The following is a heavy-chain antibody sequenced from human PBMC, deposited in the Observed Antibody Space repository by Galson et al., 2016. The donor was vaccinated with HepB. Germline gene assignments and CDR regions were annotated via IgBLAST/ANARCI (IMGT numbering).Heavy chain of an antibody. CDR3: AKSYIAVAGTAPFDY. V-gene: IGHV5-10-1*01. D-gene: IGHD6-19*01. J-gene: IGHJ4*02. CDR2: IDPSDSYT. CDR1: GYTFTKYW. Sequence: QSGAEVKKPGESLRISCKGFGYTFTKYWISWVRQMPGKGLEWMGKIDPSDSYTNYSPSFQGHVIISADKSISTAYLQWSSLKASDTAMYYCAKSYIAVAGTAPFDYWGQGTLVTVSS.